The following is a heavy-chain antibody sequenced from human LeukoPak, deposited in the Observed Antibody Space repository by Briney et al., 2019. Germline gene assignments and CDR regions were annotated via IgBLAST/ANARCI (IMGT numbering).Heavy chain of an antibody. Sequence: PSETLSLTCTVSGGSISSYYWSWIRQPPGKGLEWIGYIYYSGSTNYNPSLKSRVTISVDTSKNQFSLKLSSVTAADTAVYYCARKTVATMYNWFDPWGQGTLVTVSS. D-gene: IGHD5-12*01. CDR1: GGSISSYY. V-gene: IGHV4-59*01. CDR2: IYYSGST. CDR3: ARKTVATMYNWFDP. J-gene: IGHJ5*02.